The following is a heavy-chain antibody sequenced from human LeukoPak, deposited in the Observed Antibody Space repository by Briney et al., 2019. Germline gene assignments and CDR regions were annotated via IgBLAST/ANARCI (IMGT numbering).Heavy chain of an antibody. CDR3: AKSGGNVQVTPLDY. D-gene: IGHD4-23*01. CDR1: GFTFSNFA. Sequence: QAGGSLRLXCAASGFTFSNFAMAWVRQSPGKGLEWVSGIYAGGGSKYYADSVKGRFTISRDNSKNTLYLQMNSLRAEDTAVYYCAKSGGNVQVTPLDYWGQGTLVTVSS. CDR2: IYAGGGSK. J-gene: IGHJ4*02. V-gene: IGHV3-23*01.